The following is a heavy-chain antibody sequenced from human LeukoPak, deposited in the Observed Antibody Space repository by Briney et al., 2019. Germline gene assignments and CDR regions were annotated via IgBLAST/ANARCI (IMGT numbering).Heavy chain of an antibody. V-gene: IGHV4-39*07. D-gene: IGHD3-10*01. CDR2: IYYSGST. J-gene: IGHJ6*03. Sequence: SETLSLTCTVSGGSISSSSYYWGWIRQPPGKGLEWIGSIYYSGSTYYNPSLKSRVTISVDTSKNQFSLKLGSVTAADTAVYYCARDPGTYYYYMDVWGKGTTVTVSS. CDR3: ARDPGTYYYYMDV. CDR1: GGSISSSSYY.